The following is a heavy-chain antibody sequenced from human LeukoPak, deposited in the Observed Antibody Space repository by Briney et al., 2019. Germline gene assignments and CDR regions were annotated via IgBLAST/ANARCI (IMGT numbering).Heavy chain of an antibody. Sequence: GGSLRLSCAASGFTFSSYSMNWVRQAPGKGLEWVSSISSSSSYIYYADSVKGRFTISRDNAKNSLYLQVNNLRAEDTAVYYCARGPNSNWSGLDFWGQGTLLTVSS. D-gene: IGHD6-6*01. J-gene: IGHJ4*02. CDR3: ARGPNSNWSGLDF. CDR1: GFTFSSYS. CDR2: ISSSSSYI. V-gene: IGHV3-21*01.